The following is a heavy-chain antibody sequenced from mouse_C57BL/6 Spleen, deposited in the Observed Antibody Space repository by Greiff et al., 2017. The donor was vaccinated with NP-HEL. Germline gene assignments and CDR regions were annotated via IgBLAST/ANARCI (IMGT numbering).Heavy chain of an antibody. J-gene: IGHJ4*01. Sequence: QVQLKQPGAELVMPGASVKLSCKASGYTFTSYWMHWVKQRPGQGLEWIGEIDPSDSYTNYNQKFKGKSTLTVDKSSSTAYMQLSSLTSEDSAVYYCARSIYDGYYGGFYAMDYWGQGTSVTVSS. V-gene: IGHV1-69*01. CDR2: IDPSDSYT. CDR1: GYTFTSYW. CDR3: ARSIYDGYYGGFYAMDY. D-gene: IGHD2-3*01.